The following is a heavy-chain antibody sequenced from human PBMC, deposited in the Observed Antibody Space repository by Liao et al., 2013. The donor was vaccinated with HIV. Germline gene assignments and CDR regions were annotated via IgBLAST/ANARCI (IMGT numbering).Heavy chain of an antibody. Sequence: QVQLQESGPGLVKPSETLSLTCTVSGGSFSSYYWSWIRQPAGKGLEWIGRIYASGSTNYSPSLKSRVTMSVDTSKNQFSLKLNSVTAADTAVYYCARDRHRITILGDSYYYYYMDVWGKGTTVTVSS. CDR1: GGSFSSYY. CDR3: ARDRHRITILGDSYYYYYMDV. J-gene: IGHJ6*03. D-gene: IGHD3-3*01. V-gene: IGHV4-4*07. CDR2: IYASGST.